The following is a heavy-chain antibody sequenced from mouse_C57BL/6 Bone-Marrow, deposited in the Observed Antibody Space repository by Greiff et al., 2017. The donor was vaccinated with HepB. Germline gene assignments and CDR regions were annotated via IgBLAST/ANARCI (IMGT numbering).Heavy chain of an antibody. CDR1: GFTFSSYA. J-gene: IGHJ3*01. CDR3: ARDTNWEGFAY. V-gene: IGHV5-4*01. Sequence: DVMLVESGGGLVKPGGSLKLSCAASGFTFSSYAMSWVRQTPEKRLEWVATISDGGSYTYYPDNVKGRFTISRDNAKNNLYLQMSHLKSEDTAMYYCARDTNWEGFAYWGQGTLVTVSA. D-gene: IGHD4-1*01. CDR2: ISDGGSYT.